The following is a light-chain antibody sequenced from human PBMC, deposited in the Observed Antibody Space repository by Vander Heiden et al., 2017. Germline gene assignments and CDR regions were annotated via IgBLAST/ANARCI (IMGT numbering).Light chain of an antibody. CDR1: NIGSKS. CDR3: QVWDSSSDLQV. J-gene: IGLJ2*01. V-gene: IGLV3-21*02. Sequence: SYVLTQPPSVSVAPGQTARITCGGNNIGSKSVHWYQQKPGQAPVLVVYDDRDRPSGIPERFSGSNSGNTATLTISRVEAGDEADYYCQVWDSSSDLQVFGGGTKLTVL. CDR2: DDR.